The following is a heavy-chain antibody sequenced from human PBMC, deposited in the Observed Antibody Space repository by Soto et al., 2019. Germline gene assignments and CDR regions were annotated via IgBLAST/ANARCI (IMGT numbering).Heavy chain of an antibody. D-gene: IGHD5-12*01. CDR1: GFTFSSYG. J-gene: IGHJ4*02. CDR2: ISYDGSNK. CDR3: AKEEGDGYNLAYFDY. Sequence: GGSLRLSCAASGFTFSSYGMHWVRQAPGKGLEWVAVISYDGSNKYYADSVKGRFTISRDNSKNTLYLQMNSLRAEDTAVYYCAKEEGDGYNLAYFDYWGQGTLVTVSS. V-gene: IGHV3-30*18.